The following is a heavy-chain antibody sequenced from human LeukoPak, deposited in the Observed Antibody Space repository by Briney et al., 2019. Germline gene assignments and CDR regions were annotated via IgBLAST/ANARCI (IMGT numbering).Heavy chain of an antibody. CDR2: IIPIFGIA. CDR1: GGTFGSYA. CDR3: ASPWTSENAFDI. J-gene: IGHJ3*02. Sequence: AASVKVSCKASGGTFGSYAISWVRQAPGQGLEWMGRIIPIFGIANYAQKFQGRVTITADKSTSTAYMELSSLRSEDTAVYYCASPWTSENAFDIWGQGTMVTVSS. D-gene: IGHD3/OR15-3a*01. V-gene: IGHV1-69*04.